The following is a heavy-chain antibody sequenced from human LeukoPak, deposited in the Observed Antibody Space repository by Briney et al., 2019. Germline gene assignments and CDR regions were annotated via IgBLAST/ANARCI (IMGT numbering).Heavy chain of an antibody. Sequence: SETLSLTCAVYGGSFSGYYWSWIRQPPGKGLEWIGEINHSGSTNYNPSLKSRVTISVDTSKNQFSLKLSSVTAADTAVYYCARVGATQVLPGPGYYFDYWGQGTLVTASS. J-gene: IGHJ4*02. CDR1: GGSFSGYY. V-gene: IGHV4-34*01. CDR2: INHSGST. CDR3: ARVGATQVLPGPGYYFDY. D-gene: IGHD1-26*01.